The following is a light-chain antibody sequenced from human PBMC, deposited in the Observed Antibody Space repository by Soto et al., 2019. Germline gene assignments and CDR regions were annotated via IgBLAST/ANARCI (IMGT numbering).Light chain of an antibody. CDR2: ENN. J-gene: IGLJ1*01. CDR1: SSVIGRNY. V-gene: IGLV1-51*02. Sequence: QSVLTQPPSVSAAPGQKVTISCSGSSSVIGRNYVSWYQHLPGTAPKLLIYENNKRPSGIPDRLSGSKSGSSATLGITGLQTGDEADYYCGTWDSSLTTYVFGPGTKVTVL. CDR3: GTWDSSLTTYV.